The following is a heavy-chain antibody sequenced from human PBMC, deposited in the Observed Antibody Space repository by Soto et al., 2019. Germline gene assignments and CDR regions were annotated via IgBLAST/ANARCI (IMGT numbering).Heavy chain of an antibody. D-gene: IGHD3-3*01. CDR3: ARERYYDFWSGYHDAFDI. V-gene: IGHV3-33*01. CDR2: IWYDGSNK. Sequence: GGSLRLSCAASGFTFSSYGMHWVRQAPGKGLEWVAVIWYDGSNKYYADSVKGRFTISRDNSKNTLYLQMNSLRAEDTAVYYCARERYYDFWSGYHDAFDIWGQGTMVTVSS. J-gene: IGHJ3*02. CDR1: GFTFSSYG.